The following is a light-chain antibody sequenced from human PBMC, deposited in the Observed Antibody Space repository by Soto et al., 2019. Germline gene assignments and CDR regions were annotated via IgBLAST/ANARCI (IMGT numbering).Light chain of an antibody. CDR1: QSVTKY. CDR2: DTS. Sequence: EIVLRQSPATLSWSAGERATLSFMASQSVTKYLAWYHQKPGQAPRLLIYDTSNRATGIPARFSGSGSGTNFTLTISSLEPEDFAVYYCQLRDNWPITFGQGTRLEIK. V-gene: IGKV3-11*01. J-gene: IGKJ5*01. CDR3: QLRDNWPIT.